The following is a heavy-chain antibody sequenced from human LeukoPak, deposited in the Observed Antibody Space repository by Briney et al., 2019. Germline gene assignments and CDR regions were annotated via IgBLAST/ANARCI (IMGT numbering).Heavy chain of an antibody. V-gene: IGHV3-23*01. Sequence: GGSLRLSCAASGFTFSSYAMSWVRQAPGKGLEWVSAISGSGGSTYYADSVKGRFTISRDDAKSSLYLQVNSLRAEDTAVYYCARVRGSGWSLYYIDFWGQGTLVTVSS. CDR1: GFTFSSYA. J-gene: IGHJ4*02. CDR3: ARVRGSGWSLYYIDF. CDR2: ISGSGGST. D-gene: IGHD6-19*01.